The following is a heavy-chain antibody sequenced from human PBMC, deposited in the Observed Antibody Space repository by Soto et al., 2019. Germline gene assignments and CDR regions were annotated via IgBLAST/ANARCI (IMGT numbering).Heavy chain of an antibody. D-gene: IGHD3-3*01. Sequence: ASVKVSCKVSGYTLTELSMHWVRQAPGKGLEWMGGFDPEDGETIYAQKFQGRATMTEDTSTDTAYMELSSLRSEDTAVYYCATLSNDFWSGPNKWFDPWGQGTLVTVSS. J-gene: IGHJ5*02. CDR1: GYTLTELS. CDR2: FDPEDGET. V-gene: IGHV1-24*01. CDR3: ATLSNDFWSGPNKWFDP.